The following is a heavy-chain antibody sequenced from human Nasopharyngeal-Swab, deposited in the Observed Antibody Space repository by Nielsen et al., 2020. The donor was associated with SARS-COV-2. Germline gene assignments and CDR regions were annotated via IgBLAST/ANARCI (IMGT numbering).Heavy chain of an antibody. CDR1: GFTFSAHC. Sequence: GGSLGLSCAASGFTFSAHCMHWVRQAPGKGLEWVAFVSYDRADKYYADPVKGRFTISRDNSRNTVYLQINSLRAEDTAVYFCARGNGSPTYCEYWGQGTLVTASS. V-gene: IGHV3-30*03. CDR3: ARGNGSPTYCEY. CDR2: VSYDRADK. J-gene: IGHJ4*02. D-gene: IGHD1-26*01.